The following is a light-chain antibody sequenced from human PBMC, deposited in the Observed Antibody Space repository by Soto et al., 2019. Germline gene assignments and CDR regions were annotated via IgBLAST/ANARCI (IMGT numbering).Light chain of an antibody. CDR1: QSVSSN. J-gene: IGKJ1*01. Sequence: EIVITHSPATLSVSPGERATLSCRSSQSVSSNLAWYQQKPGQAPRLLIYGASTRATGIPARFSDSGSGTEFTLTISSLQSEDFAVYYCQQYNNWPLRTFGQGTKVDIK. V-gene: IGKV3-15*01. CDR3: QQYNNWPLRT. CDR2: GAS.